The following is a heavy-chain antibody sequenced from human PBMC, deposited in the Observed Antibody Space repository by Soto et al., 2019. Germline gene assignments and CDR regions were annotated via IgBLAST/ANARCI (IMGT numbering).Heavy chain of an antibody. CDR1: GYTXTSYG. D-gene: IGHD2-2*01. CDR3: ARLRCSSTSCFHCFDP. Sequence: ASVKVXCKASGYTXTSYGISWVRQAPGQGLEWMGWISAYNGNTNYAQKLQGRVTMTTDTSTSTAYMELRSLRSDDTAVYYCARLRCSSTSCFHCFDPWGQGTLVTVSS. CDR2: ISAYNGNT. J-gene: IGHJ5*02. V-gene: IGHV1-18*01.